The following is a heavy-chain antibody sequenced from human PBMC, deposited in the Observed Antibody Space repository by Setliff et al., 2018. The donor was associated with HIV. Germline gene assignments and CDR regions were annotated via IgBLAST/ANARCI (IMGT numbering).Heavy chain of an antibody. Sequence: PSETLSLTCTVSGDSISSSGPGYYWGWVRQPPGGGLEWIGSVSYSGSTYYNPSLKSRVTISVDTSENQLSLRLTSMTAADTAVYYCASLFYYNRIDYWGQGTLVTVSS. D-gene: IGHD2-21*01. J-gene: IGHJ4*02. CDR3: ASLFYYNRIDY. CDR2: VSYSGST. CDR1: GDSISSSGPGYY. V-gene: IGHV4-39*01.